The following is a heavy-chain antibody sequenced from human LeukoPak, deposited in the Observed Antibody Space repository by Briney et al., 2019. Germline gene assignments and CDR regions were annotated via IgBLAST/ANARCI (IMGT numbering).Heavy chain of an antibody. Sequence: ASQTLSLTCTVSGGSISSYYWSWIRQPAGKGLEWTGRIYTSGSTYYNPSLKSRVTISVDTSKNQFSLKLSSVTAADTAVYYCARDKSGSFDYWGQGTLVTVSS. D-gene: IGHD1-26*01. CDR1: GGSISSYY. V-gene: IGHV4-4*07. CDR2: IYTSGST. J-gene: IGHJ4*02. CDR3: ARDKSGSFDY.